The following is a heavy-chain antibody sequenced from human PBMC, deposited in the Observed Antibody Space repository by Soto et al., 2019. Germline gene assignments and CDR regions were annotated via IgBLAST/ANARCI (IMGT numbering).Heavy chain of an antibody. D-gene: IGHD2-2*01. Sequence: QVQLVQSGAEVKKPGSSLKLSCRASGGSFTSYSISWLRQAPGQGLEWMGGIIPVFGTTSYAQRLQGRVTITADESTSTAYLDLSSLISEDTAVYYCARDPRIYCTSSSCHSYFDSWGQGTRVTVSS. V-gene: IGHV1-69*01. CDR1: GGSFTSYS. CDR3: ARDPRIYCTSSSCHSYFDS. CDR2: IIPVFGTT. J-gene: IGHJ4*02.